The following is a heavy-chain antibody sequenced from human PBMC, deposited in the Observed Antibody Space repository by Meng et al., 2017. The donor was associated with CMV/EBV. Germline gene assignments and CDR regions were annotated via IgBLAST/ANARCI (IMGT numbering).Heavy chain of an antibody. CDR3: ARRPLYIVVVPAARNWFDP. CDR1: GGSFSGYY. CDR2: INHSGST. D-gene: IGHD2-2*01. Sequence: SCAVYGGSFSGYYWSWIRQPPGKGLEWIGVINHSGSTNYNPSLKSRVTISVDTSKNQFSLKLSSVTAADTAVYYCARRPLYIVVVPAARNWFDPWGQGTLVTVSS. J-gene: IGHJ5*02. V-gene: IGHV4-34*01.